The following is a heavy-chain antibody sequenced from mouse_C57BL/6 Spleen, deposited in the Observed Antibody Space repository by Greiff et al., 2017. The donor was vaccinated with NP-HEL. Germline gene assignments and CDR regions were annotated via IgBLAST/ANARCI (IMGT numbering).Heavy chain of an antibody. CDR1: GYTFTDYY. CDR3: ARSGYGNSAWFAY. V-gene: IGHV1-26*01. Sequence: EVQLQQSGPELVKPGASVKISCKASGYTFTDYYMNWVKQSHGKSLEWIGDINPNNGGTSYNQKFKGKATLTVDKSSSTAYMVLRSLTSEDSAVYYCARSGYGNSAWFAYWGQGTLVTVSA. J-gene: IGHJ3*01. CDR2: INPNNGGT. D-gene: IGHD2-10*02.